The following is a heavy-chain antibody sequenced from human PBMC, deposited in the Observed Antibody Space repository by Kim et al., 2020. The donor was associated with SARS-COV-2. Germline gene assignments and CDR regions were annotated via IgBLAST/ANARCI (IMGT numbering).Heavy chain of an antibody. CDR3: ARDGSDYYDSSGYLDY. Sequence: DSVKGLFTISRDNSKNTLYLQMNSQGAEDTAVYYCARDGSDYYDSSGYLDYWGQGSLVTVSS. V-gene: IGHV3-30*07. D-gene: IGHD3-22*01. J-gene: IGHJ4*02.